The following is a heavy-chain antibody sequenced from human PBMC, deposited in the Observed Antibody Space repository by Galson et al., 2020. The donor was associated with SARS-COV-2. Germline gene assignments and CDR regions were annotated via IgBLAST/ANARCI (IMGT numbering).Heavy chain of an antibody. J-gene: IGHJ5*02. V-gene: IGHV3-30*18. Sequence: GGSLRLSCAASGFTFINSAMHWVRQAPGKGLEWVTVISNDGTYKNYADSVKGRFTISRDNSKNTLYLQMNSLRDEDTAVYYCAQDGDGALYGDYVSWGQGTQVTVSS. CDR3: AQDGDGALYGDYVS. D-gene: IGHD4-17*01. CDR1: GFTFINSA. CDR2: ISNDGTYK.